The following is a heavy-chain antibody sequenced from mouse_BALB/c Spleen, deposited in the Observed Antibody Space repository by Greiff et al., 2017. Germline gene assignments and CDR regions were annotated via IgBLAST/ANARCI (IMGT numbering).Heavy chain of an antibody. CDR2: ISYSGST. Sequence: DVQLQESGPGLVKPSQSLSLTCTVTGYSITSDYAWNWIRQFPGNKLEWMGYISYSGSTSYNPSLKSRISITRDTSKNQFFLQLNSVTTEDTATYYCARGDGNGGFAYWGQGTLVTVSA. D-gene: IGHD2-1*01. CDR3: ARGDGNGGFAY. V-gene: IGHV3-2*02. CDR1: GYSITSDYA. J-gene: IGHJ3*01.